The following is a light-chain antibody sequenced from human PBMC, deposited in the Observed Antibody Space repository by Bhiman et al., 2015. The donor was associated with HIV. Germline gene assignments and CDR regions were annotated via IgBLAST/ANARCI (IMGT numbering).Light chain of an antibody. CDR3: SSYTTDSRVI. CDR1: SSDVGGYNY. CDR2: HVT. Sequence: QSALTQPPSASGSPGQSVTISCTGTSSDVGGYNYVSWYQQHPGQAPKLLIYHVTRRPSGVSNRFSGSKSDNTASLTISGLQTEDEADYFCSSYTTDSRVIFGGGTKVTVL. J-gene: IGLJ2*01. V-gene: IGLV2-14*01.